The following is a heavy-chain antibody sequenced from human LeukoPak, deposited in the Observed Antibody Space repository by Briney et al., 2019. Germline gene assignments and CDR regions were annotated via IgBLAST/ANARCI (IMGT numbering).Heavy chain of an antibody. J-gene: IGHJ5*02. CDR1: GASISSGGYS. V-gene: IGHV4-30-2*01. CDR3: ARDRGAEYCSSTSCYRDNWFDP. D-gene: IGHD2-2*02. CDR2: IYHSGST. Sequence: SETLSLTCAVSGASISSGGYSWGWFRQPPGKGLEWIGYIYHSGSTYYNPSLKSRVTISVDRSKNQFSLKLSSVTAADTAVYYCARDRGAEYCSSTSCYRDNWFDPWGQGTLVTVSS.